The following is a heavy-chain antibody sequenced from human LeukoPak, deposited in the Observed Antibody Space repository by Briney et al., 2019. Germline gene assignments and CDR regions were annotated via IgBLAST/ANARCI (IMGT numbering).Heavy chain of an antibody. CDR1: GYTFTDYY. CDR3: ARGPSRGVSCYLLDY. Sequence: ASMKVSCKASGYTFTDYYLHWVRQSPEQGLEWMGWINPNSGVTKFAQTFQGRVTMTRDTSVSTAYMELSSLRSDDTAVYYCARGPSRGVSCYLLDYWGQGTLVPVSS. D-gene: IGHD2-15*01. CDR2: INPNSGVT. J-gene: IGHJ4*02. V-gene: IGHV1-2*02.